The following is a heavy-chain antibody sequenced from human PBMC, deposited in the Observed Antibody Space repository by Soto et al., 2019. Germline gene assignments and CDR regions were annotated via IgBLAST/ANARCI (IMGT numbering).Heavy chain of an antibody. D-gene: IGHD2-15*01. CDR1: GGSISSGDYY. V-gene: IGHV4-30-4*01. CDR3: ARVVSPTGKTYYYYYGMDV. CDR2: IYYSGST. Sequence: TLSLTCTVSGGSISSGDYYWSWIRQPPGKGLEWIGYIYYSGSTYYNPSLKSRVTISVDTSKNQFSLKLSSVTAADTAVYYCARVVSPTGKTYYYYYGMDVWGQGTTVTVSS. J-gene: IGHJ6*02.